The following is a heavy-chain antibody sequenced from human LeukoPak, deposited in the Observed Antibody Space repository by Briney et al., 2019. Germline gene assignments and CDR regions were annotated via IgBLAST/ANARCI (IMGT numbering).Heavy chain of an antibody. D-gene: IGHD3-3*01. CDR2: ISSSSSTI. Sequence: PRGSLRLSCAASGFTFSSYSMNWVRQAPGKGLEWVSYISSSSSTIYYADSVKGRFTISRDNAENSLYLQMNSLRAEDTAVYYCARDPYDFWSGYYERTPYYYGMDVWGQGTTVTVSS. V-gene: IGHV3-48*01. J-gene: IGHJ6*02. CDR1: GFTFSSYS. CDR3: ARDPYDFWSGYYERTPYYYGMDV.